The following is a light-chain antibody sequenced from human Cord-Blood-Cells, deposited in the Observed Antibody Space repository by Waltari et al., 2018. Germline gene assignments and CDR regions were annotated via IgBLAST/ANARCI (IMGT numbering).Light chain of an antibody. CDR1: QSVLYSSNNKNY. Sequence: DIVMTQSPDSLAVSRGERATINCKSSQSVLYSSNNKNYLAWYQQKPGQPPKLLIYWASTRESGVPDRFSGSGSGTDFTLTISSLQAEDVAVYYCQQYYSTWTFGQGP. J-gene: IGKJ1*01. CDR2: WAS. V-gene: IGKV4-1*01. CDR3: QQYYSTWT.